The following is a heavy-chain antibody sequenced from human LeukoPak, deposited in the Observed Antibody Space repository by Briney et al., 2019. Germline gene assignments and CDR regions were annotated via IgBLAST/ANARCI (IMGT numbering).Heavy chain of an antibody. D-gene: IGHD1-7*01. CDR2: IYHSGST. J-gene: IGHJ5*02. Sequence: SETLSLTCTVSGYSISSGYYWGWIRQPPWKGLEWIGSIYHSGSTYYNPSLKSRVTISVDTSKNQFSLKLSSVTAADTAVYYCARGYNWNYDWFDPWGQGTLVTVSS. V-gene: IGHV4-38-2*02. CDR1: GYSISSGYY. CDR3: ARGYNWNYDWFDP.